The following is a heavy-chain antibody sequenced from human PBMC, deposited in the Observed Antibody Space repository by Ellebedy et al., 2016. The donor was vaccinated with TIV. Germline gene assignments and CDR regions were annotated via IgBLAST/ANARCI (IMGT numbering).Heavy chain of an antibody. J-gene: IGHJ4*02. Sequence: MPSETLSLTCTVSGGSISSSSYYWGWIRQPPWKGLEWIGSIYYSGSTYYNPSLKSRVTISVDTSKNQFSLKLSSVTAADTAVYYCARDGFVGAYDFWGQGTLVTVSS. CDR3: ARDGFVGAYDF. CDR1: GGSISSSSYY. D-gene: IGHD1-26*01. V-gene: IGHV4-39*02. CDR2: IYYSGST.